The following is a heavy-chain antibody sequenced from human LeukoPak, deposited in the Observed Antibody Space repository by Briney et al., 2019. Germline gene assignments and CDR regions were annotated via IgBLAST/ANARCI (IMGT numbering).Heavy chain of an antibody. Sequence: ASVKVSCKASGYTFTSYAMNWVRQAPGQGLEWMGWINTNTGNPTYAQGFTGRFVFSLDTSVSTAYLQISSLKAEDTAVYYCARTVDTAMARGFDYWGQGTLVTVSS. V-gene: IGHV7-4-1*02. D-gene: IGHD5-18*01. CDR3: ARTVDTAMARGFDY. CDR1: GYTFTSYA. J-gene: IGHJ4*02. CDR2: INTNTGNP.